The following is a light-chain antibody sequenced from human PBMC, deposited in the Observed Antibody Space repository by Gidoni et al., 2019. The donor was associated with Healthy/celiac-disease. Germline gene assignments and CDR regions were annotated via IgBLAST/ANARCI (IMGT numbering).Light chain of an antibody. CDR1: QSISSY. CDR2: AAS. V-gene: IGKV1-39*01. J-gene: IGKJ2*01. CDR3: QQSYSTPP. Sequence: DIQMTQSPSSLSASVGDRVTITCRASQSISSYLNWYQQKQGKAPQLLIYAASSLQSGVPSRFSGSGSGTDFTLTISSLQPEDFATYYCQQSYSTPPFGQGTKLEIK.